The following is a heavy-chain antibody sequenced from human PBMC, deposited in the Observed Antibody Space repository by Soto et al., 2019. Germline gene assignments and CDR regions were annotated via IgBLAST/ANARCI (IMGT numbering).Heavy chain of an antibody. CDR2: IIPIFGTA. D-gene: IGHD6-19*01. V-gene: IGHV1-69*13. CDR1: GGTFRIYA. CDR3: ARRREGSSGWDGREWFDP. Sequence: SSVKVACKASGGTFRIYAISWVRQAPGQGLEWMGGIIPIFGTANYAQKFPGRVTITADESTSTAYMELSSLRSEDTAVYYCARRREGSSGWDGREWFDPWGQGTVVTVSS. J-gene: IGHJ5*02.